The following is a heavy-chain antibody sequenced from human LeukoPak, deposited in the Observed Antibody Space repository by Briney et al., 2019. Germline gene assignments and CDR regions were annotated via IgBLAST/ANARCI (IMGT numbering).Heavy chain of an antibody. CDR3: AGGVKTTVTNENWFDP. Sequence: SETLSLTCAVYGGSFSGYYWSWIRQPPGKGLEWIGEINHSGSTNYNPSLKSRVTISVDTSKNQFSLKLSSVTAADTAVYYCAGGVKTTVTNENWFDPWGQGTLVTVSS. J-gene: IGHJ5*02. CDR2: INHSGST. D-gene: IGHD4-17*01. CDR1: GGSFSGYY. V-gene: IGHV4-34*01.